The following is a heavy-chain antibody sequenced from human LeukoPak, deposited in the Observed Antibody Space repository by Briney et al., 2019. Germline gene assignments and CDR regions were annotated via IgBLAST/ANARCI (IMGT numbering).Heavy chain of an antibody. CDR1: GYTFSNYD. Sequence: ASVKVSCKASGYTFSNYDINWVRQAPGQGLEWMGWISAYNGNTNYAQELQGRVTMTTDTSTSTAYMELRSLRSDGTAVYYCARDTPTVTTRYYYYYMDVWGKGTTVTVSS. CDR2: ISAYNGNT. V-gene: IGHV1-18*01. CDR3: ARDTPTVTTRYYYYYMDV. J-gene: IGHJ6*03. D-gene: IGHD4-17*01.